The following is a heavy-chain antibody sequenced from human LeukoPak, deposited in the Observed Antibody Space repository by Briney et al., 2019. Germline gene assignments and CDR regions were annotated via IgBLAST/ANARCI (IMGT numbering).Heavy chain of an antibody. Sequence: SSETLSLTCGVSDYSITSANYWGWIRPPPGKGLEWIGSIYHSGSTYYNPSLKSRATISIDASNNQFSLNLRSLTAADTAVYYCARPLYNSWDWFDPWGPGTLVSVTS. V-gene: IGHV4-38-2*01. D-gene: IGHD1-1*01. CDR1: DYSITSANY. CDR3: ARPLYNSWDWFDP. J-gene: IGHJ5*02. CDR2: IYHSGST.